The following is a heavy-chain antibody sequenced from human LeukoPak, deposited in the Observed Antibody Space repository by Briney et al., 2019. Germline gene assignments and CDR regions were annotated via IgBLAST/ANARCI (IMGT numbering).Heavy chain of an antibody. CDR2: IYYSGST. D-gene: IGHD6-13*01. J-gene: IGHJ4*02. V-gene: IGHV4-59*01. Sequence: PSETLSLTCTVSGGSISSYYWSWIRQPPGKGLEWIGYIYYSGSTNYNPSLKSRVTISVDTSKNQFSLKLSSVTAADTAVYYCARVTYSSSWDPKQIDYWGQGTLVTVSS. CDR1: GGSISSYY. CDR3: ARVTYSSSWDPKQIDY.